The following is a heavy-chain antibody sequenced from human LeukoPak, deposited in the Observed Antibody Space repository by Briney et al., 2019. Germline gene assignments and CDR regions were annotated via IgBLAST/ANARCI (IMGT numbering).Heavy chain of an antibody. CDR3: ARGTIEFDY. Sequence: SETLSLTCAVYGGSFSGYYWSWIRQPPGKGLEWIGYIYYSGSTNYNPSLKSRVTISVDTSKNQFSLKLSSVTAADTAVYYCARGTIEFDYWGQGTLVTVSS. CDR1: GGSFSGYY. V-gene: IGHV4-59*01. CDR2: IYYSGST. J-gene: IGHJ4*02. D-gene: IGHD3-9*01.